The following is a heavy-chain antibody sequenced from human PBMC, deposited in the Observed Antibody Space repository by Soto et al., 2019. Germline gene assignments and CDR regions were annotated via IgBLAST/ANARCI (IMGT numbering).Heavy chain of an antibody. CDR3: TRVQLERPLHLWNYYYGMDV. J-gene: IGHJ6*02. V-gene: IGHV1-69*13. Sequence: SVKVSCKASGGTFSSYAISWVRQAPGQGLEWMGGIIPIFGTANYAQKFQGRVTITADESTSTAYMELSSLRSEDTAVYYCTRVQLERPLHLWNYYYGMDVWGQGTTVTVSS. CDR1: GGTFSSYA. CDR2: IIPIFGTA. D-gene: IGHD1-1*01.